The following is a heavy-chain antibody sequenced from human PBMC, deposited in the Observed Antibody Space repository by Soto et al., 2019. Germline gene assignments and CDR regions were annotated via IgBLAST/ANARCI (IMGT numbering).Heavy chain of an antibody. D-gene: IGHD3-10*01. V-gene: IGHV4-59*08. Sequence: PSETLSLTCTVSGGSISSYYWSWIRQPPGKGLEWIGYIYYSGSTNYNPSLKSRVTIYVDTSKNQFSLKLSSVTAADTAVYYCASRGGATKVRGVIVDVWGQGTTVTVSS. CDR2: IYYSGST. J-gene: IGHJ6*02. CDR1: GGSISSYY. CDR3: ASRGGATKVRGVIVDV.